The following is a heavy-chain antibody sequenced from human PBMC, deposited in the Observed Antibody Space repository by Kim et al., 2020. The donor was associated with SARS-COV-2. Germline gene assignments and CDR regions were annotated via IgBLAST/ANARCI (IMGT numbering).Heavy chain of an antibody. D-gene: IGHD3-10*01. CDR1: GYTFTSYG. V-gene: IGHV1-18*04. J-gene: IGHJ4*02. Sequence: ASVKVSCKASGYTFTSYGISWVRQAPGQGLEWMGWISAYNGNTNYAQKLQGRGTMTTDTSTSTAYMELRSLRSDDTAGYYCAREGEPVPIRWCGECSPDYWGQGTLVTVSS. CDR3: AREGEPVPIRWCGECSPDY. CDR2: ISAYNGNT.